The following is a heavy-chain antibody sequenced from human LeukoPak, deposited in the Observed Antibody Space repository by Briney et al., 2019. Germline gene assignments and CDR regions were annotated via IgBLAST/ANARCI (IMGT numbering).Heavy chain of an antibody. Sequence: GASVKVSCKASGYTFTGYYMHWVRQAPGQGLEWMGWINPNSGGTNYAQKFQGWATMARDTSISTAYMELSRLRSDDTAVYYCAIGRYFDWSLFDYWGQGTLVTVSS. J-gene: IGHJ4*02. V-gene: IGHV1-2*04. CDR1: GYTFTGYY. CDR3: AIGRYFDWSLFDY. D-gene: IGHD3-9*01. CDR2: INPNSGGT.